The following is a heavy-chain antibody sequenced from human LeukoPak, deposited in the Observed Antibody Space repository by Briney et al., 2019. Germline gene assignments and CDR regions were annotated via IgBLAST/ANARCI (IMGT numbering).Heavy chain of an antibody. Sequence: PGGSLRLSCAASGFTFSSYSMSWVRQSPGKGLEWVSNIRTNGRDTYYADAVKGRFTISRDNSKNTLYLEMNSLRAEDTAVYYCATGGYTTWFDPWGQGTPVTVSS. CDR3: ATGGYTTWFDP. CDR2: IRTNGRDT. V-gene: IGHV3-23*01. J-gene: IGHJ5*02. D-gene: IGHD2-15*01. CDR1: GFTFSSYS.